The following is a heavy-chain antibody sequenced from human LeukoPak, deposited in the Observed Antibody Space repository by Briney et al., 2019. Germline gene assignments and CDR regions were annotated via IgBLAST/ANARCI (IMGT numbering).Heavy chain of an antibody. Sequence: GGSLRLSCAASGFTFSSYGMHWVRQAPGKGLEWVAFIRYDGSNKYYADSVKGRFTIFRDNSKNTLYLQMNSLRAEDTAVYYCARGRGTSIIYFDYWGQGTLATVSS. CDR2: IRYDGSNK. V-gene: IGHV3-30*02. CDR3: ARGRGTSIIYFDY. D-gene: IGHD3-16*01. J-gene: IGHJ4*02. CDR1: GFTFSSYG.